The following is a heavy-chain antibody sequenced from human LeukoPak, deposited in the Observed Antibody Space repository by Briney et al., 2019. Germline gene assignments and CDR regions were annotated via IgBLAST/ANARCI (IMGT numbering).Heavy chain of an antibody. CDR1: GFIFSSYS. J-gene: IGHJ4*02. CDR2: ISSSSSYI. D-gene: IGHD3-16*02. CDR3: ARDLFPSNDYVWGSYRYPVDY. Sequence: GGSLRLSCAASGFIFSSYSMNWVRQAPGKGLEWVSSISSSSSYIYYADSVKGRFTISRDNAKNSLYLQMNGLRAEDTAVYYCARDLFPSNDYVWGSYRYPVDYWGQGTLVTVSS. V-gene: IGHV3-21*01.